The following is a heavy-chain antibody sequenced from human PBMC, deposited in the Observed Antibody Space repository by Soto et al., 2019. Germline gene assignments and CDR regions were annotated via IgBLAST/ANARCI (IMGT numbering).Heavy chain of an antibody. CDR3: ANEFEGFPDP. V-gene: IGHV3-23*01. CDR1: VFSFSSYA. Sequence: GWSLRLSCAVSVFSFSSYAMTWVRQPPGKGREVVSSISGGDGDNTCYADSVKGRFTFSRDNSKNTLYLQMNSLRAVDTSLYYRANEFEGFPDPWGHGSL. D-gene: IGHD3-9*01. CDR2: ISGGDGDNT. J-gene: IGHJ5*02.